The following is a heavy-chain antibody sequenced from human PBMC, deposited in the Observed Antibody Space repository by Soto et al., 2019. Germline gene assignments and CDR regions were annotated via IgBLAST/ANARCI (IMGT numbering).Heavy chain of an antibody. CDR2: ISGSGGGI. J-gene: IGHJ5*02. D-gene: IGHD2-15*01. Sequence: EVQLLESGGGLVQPGGSLRVSCTASGFTFSNYGMSWVRQAPGKGLAWVSSISGSGGGIYYADSVRGRFTISRDNSKNTLYLQMNDLRVEDTDVYYCAKHPSLIVVEWFDPWGQGTLFTVSS. CDR3: AKHPSLIVVEWFDP. V-gene: IGHV3-23*01. CDR1: GFTFSNYG.